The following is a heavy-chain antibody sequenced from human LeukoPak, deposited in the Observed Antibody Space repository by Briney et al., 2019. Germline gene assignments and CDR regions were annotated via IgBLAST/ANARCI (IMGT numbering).Heavy chain of an antibody. CDR1: GLTFSTYG. J-gene: IGHJ5*02. CDR2: IQNDGNDK. CDR3: ARAVTWIDP. V-gene: IGHV3-30*02. Sequence: EGSLRLSCAASGLTFSTYGMHWVRQAPGKGLEWVAFIQNDGNDKYYADSVKGRFTISKDNSKNKVDLQMNGLRAEDTAVYYCARAVTWIDPWGQGTLVIVSS.